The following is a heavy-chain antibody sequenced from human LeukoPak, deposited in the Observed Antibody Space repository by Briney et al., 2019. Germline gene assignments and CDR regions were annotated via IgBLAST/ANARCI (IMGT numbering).Heavy chain of an antibody. J-gene: IGHJ6*02. D-gene: IGHD3-10*01. V-gene: IGHV3-23*01. CDR3: AKGIWFGESYGMDV. CDR1: GFTFSRYA. CDR2: ISGSGGST. Sequence: TGGSLRLSCAASGFTFSRYAMSWVRQAPGKGLEWVSAISGSGGSTYYADSVKGRFTISRDNSKNTLYLQMNSLRAEDTAVYYCAKGIWFGESYGMDVWGQGTTVTVSS.